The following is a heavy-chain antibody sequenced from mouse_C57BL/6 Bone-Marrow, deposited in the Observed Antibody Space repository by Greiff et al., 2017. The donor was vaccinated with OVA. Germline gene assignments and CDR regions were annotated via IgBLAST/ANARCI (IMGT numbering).Heavy chain of an antibody. J-gene: IGHJ1*03. D-gene: IGHD2-1*01. CDR3: ARGNYGNYFWYFDD. V-gene: IGHV1-64*01. Sequence: QVQLQQPGAELVKPGASVKLSCKASGYTFTSYWMHWVKQRPGQGLEWIGMIHPNSGNTNYNEKFKSKATLTVDKSSSTAYMQLSSLTSEDSAVYYCARGNYGNYFWYFDDWGTGTTVTVSS. CDR1: GYTFTSYW. CDR2: IHPNSGNT.